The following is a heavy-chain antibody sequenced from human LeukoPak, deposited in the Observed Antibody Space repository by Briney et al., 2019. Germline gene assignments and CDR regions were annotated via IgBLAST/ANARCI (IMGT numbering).Heavy chain of an antibody. CDR3: AKGPTQYDSGSSSDY. CDR1: GFTFSSYA. D-gene: IGHD3-10*01. J-gene: IGHJ4*02. V-gene: IGHV3-23*01. CDR2: IRGSGGST. Sequence: GGSLRLSCAASGFTFSSYAMSWVRQAPGKGMDWVSAIRGSGGSTSYADSVKGRFTISRDNSKNTLYRQMNSLRAEDTAVYYCAKGPTQYDSGSSSDYWGQGTLVTVSS.